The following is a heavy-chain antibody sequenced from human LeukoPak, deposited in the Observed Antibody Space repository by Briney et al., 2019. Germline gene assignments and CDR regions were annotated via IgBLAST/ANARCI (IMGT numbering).Heavy chain of an antibody. J-gene: IGHJ4*02. CDR2: MNPNSGNT. CDR3: ARGEGITGTTSPYFAY. D-gene: IGHD1-7*01. CDR1: GYTFISYD. V-gene: IGHV1-8*01. Sequence: ASVKVSCKASGYTFISYDINWVRQATGQGLEWMGWMNPNSGNTGYAQKFQGRVTITRNTSISTAYMELSSLRSGDTAVYYCARGEGITGTTSPYFAYWGQGTLVTVSS.